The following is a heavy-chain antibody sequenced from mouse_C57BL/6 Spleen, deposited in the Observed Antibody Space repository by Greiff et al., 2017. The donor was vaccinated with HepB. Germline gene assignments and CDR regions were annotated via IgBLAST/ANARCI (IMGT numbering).Heavy chain of an antibody. D-gene: IGHD1-1*01. CDR3: ATTVVAPRGYAMDY. Sequence: QVQLQQSGPELVKPGASVKISCKASGYAFSSSWMNWVKQRPGKGLEWIGRIYPGDGDTNYNGKFKGKARLTADKSSSTAYMQLSSLTSEDSAVYFCATTVVAPRGYAMDYWGQGTSVTVSS. CDR1: GYAFSSSW. V-gene: IGHV1-82*01. CDR2: IYPGDGDT. J-gene: IGHJ4*01.